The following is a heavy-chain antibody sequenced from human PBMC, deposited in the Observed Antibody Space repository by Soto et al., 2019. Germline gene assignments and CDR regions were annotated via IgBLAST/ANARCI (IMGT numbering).Heavy chain of an antibody. CDR1: GYTFTSYG. J-gene: IGHJ4*02. D-gene: IGHD6-13*01. CDR3: ASRTAAGFLDY. CDR2: ISAYNGNT. Sequence: ASVKVSCKASGYTFTSYGISWARQAPGQGLEWMGWISAYNGNTNYAQKLQGRVTMTTDTSTSTAYMELRSLRSDDTAVYYCASRTAAGFLDYWGQGTLVTVSS. V-gene: IGHV1-18*01.